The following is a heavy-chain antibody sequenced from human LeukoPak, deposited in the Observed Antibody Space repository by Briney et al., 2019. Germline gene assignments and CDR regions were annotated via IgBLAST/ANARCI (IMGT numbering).Heavy chain of an antibody. CDR2: INPSGGST. V-gene: IGHV1-46*03. J-gene: IGHJ4*02. CDR1: GYTFTSYY. D-gene: IGHD2-2*01. CDR3: ARGEDIVVVPAANYFDY. Sequence: ASVKVSCTASGYTFTSYYMHWVRQAPGQGLEWMGIINPSGGSTSYAQKFQGRVTMTRDTSTSTVYMELSSLRSEDTAVYYCARGEDIVVVPAANYFDYWGQRTLVTVSS.